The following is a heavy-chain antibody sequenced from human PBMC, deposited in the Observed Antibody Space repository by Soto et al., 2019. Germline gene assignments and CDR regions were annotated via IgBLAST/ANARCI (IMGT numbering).Heavy chain of an antibody. CDR1: GFTFSSYG. Sequence: LRLSCAASGFTFSSYGMHWVRQAPGKGLEWVAVISYDGSNKYYADSVKGRFTISRDNSKNTLYLQMNSLRAEDTAVYYCAKGDYYYDYWGQGTLVTVSS. CDR2: ISYDGSNK. J-gene: IGHJ4*02. V-gene: IGHV3-30*18. D-gene: IGHD3-10*01. CDR3: AKGDYYYDY.